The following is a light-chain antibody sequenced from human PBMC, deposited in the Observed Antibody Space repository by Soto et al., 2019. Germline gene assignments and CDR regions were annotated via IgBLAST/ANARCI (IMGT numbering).Light chain of an antibody. CDR2: EVD. J-gene: IGLJ3*02. CDR3: CSYAGRSTSLEV. V-gene: IGLV2-23*02. CDR1: SSDVGRYNL. Sequence: QSALTQPASVSGSPGQSITISCTGTSSDVGRYNLVSWYQQHPGEAPKLMIYEVDKRPSGVSNRFSGSKSGSAASLTISGLQAEDEADYYCCSYAGRSTSLEVFGGGTKLT.